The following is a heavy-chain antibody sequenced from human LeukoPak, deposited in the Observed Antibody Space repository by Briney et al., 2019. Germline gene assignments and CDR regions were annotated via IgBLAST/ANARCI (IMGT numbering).Heavy chain of an antibody. V-gene: IGHV4-59*01. CDR2: IYYSGST. J-gene: IGHJ6*03. CDR3: ARRARNYMDV. CDR1: GGSISSYY. Sequence: SETLSLTCTVSGGSISSYYWSWIRQPPGKGLEWIGYIYYSGSTNYNPSLKSRVTISVDTSKNQFPLKLSSVTAADTAVYYCARRARNYMDVWGKGTTVTISS. D-gene: IGHD6-6*01.